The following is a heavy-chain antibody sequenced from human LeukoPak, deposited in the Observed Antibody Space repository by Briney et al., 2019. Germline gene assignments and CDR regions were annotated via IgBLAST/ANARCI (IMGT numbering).Heavy chain of an antibody. CDR1: GGTFSSYA. V-gene: IGHV1-69*13. CDR3: ARVVPPYPGAYYYYGMDV. Sequence: SVKVSCKASGGTFSSYAISWVRQAPGQGLEWMGGIIPIFGTANYAPKFQGRVTITADESTSTAYMELSSLRSEDTAVYYCARVVPPYPGAYYYYGMDVWGKGTTVTVSS. J-gene: IGHJ6*04. D-gene: IGHD1-14*01. CDR2: IIPIFGTA.